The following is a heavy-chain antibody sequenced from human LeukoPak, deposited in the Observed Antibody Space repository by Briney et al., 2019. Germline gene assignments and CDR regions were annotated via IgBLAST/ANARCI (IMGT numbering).Heavy chain of an antibody. CDR3: AGSIGVGATGPSAFDI. Sequence: SETLSLTCAVYGGSFSGYYWSWIRQPPGKGLEWIGEINHSGSTNYNPSLKSRVTISVDTSKNQFSLKLSSVTAADTAVYYCAGSIGVGATGPSAFDIWGQGTMVTVSS. CDR1: GGSFSGYY. V-gene: IGHV4-34*01. J-gene: IGHJ3*02. CDR2: INHSGST. D-gene: IGHD1-26*01.